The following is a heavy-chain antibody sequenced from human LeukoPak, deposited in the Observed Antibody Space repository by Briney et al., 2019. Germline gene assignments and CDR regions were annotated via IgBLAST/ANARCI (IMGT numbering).Heavy chain of an antibody. CDR3: ARGPGRMSWNFHEDLGY. J-gene: IGHJ4*02. V-gene: IGHV3-53*01. CDR2: IYSGGST. D-gene: IGHD1-7*01. Sequence: PGGSLRLSCAASGFTVSSSYMSWVRQAPGKGLEWVSVIYSGGSTYYADSVKGRFTISRDNSKNTLYLQMNSLRAEDTAVYYCARGPGRMSWNFHEDLGYWGQGTLVTVSS. CDR1: GFTVSSSY.